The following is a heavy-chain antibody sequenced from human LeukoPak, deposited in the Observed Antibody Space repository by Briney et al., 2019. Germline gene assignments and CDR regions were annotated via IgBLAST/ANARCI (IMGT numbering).Heavy chain of an antibody. CDR2: ISTSSDII. CDR1: GFTFDTYN. J-gene: IGHJ4*02. Sequence: PGGSLRLSCTTSGFTFDTYNMNWVRQAPGRGLEWISYISTSSDIIYYADSVKGRFTISRDNAKNSLYLQMNSLRDEGMAVYYCATGTWDYWGQGTLVTVSS. V-gene: IGHV3-48*02. CDR3: ATGTWDY. D-gene: IGHD1/OR15-1a*01.